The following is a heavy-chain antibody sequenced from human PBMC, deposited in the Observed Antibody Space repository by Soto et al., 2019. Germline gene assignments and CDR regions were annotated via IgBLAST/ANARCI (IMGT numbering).Heavy chain of an antibody. CDR3: AATYYYGGSGYYYDAFDI. V-gene: IGHV1-58*01. CDR1: GFTFTSSA. J-gene: IGHJ3*02. Sequence: GASVKISCKASGFTFTSSAVQWVRQARGQRLEWIGWIVVGSGNTNYAQKFQERVTITRDMSTSTAYMELSSLRSEDTAVYYCAATYYYGGSGYYYDAFDIWGQGTMVTVSS. D-gene: IGHD3-22*01. CDR2: IVVGSGNT.